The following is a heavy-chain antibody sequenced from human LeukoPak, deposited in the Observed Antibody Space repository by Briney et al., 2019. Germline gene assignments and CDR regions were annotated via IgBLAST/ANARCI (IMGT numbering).Heavy chain of an antibody. D-gene: IGHD6-19*01. J-gene: IGHJ4*02. CDR2: TYTSGST. CDR1: GGSISSYY. Sequence: SQTLSPTCTVAGGSISSYYSSWIRQPAGNGRGWIGRTYTSGSTNYYPSRQSRVTMSVDTSKNQFSLKLSSVTAADTAVYYCARRSGYSSGEDYWGQGTLVTVSS. V-gene: IGHV4-4*07. CDR3: ARRSGYSSGEDY.